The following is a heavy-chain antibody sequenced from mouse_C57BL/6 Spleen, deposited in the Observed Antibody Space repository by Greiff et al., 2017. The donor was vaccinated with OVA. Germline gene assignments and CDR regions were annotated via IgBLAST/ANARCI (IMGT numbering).Heavy chain of an antibody. D-gene: IGHD2-10*02. CDR3: ARSEYYYFDY. V-gene: IGHV1-52*01. CDR2: IDPSDSET. J-gene: IGHJ2*01. CDR1: GYTFTSYW. Sequence: VKLQQPGAELVRPGASVKLSCKASGYTFTSYWMHWVKQRPIQGLEWIGNIDPSDSETHYNQKFKDKATLTVDKSSSTTYMQLSSLTSEDSAVYYCARSEYYYFDYWGQGTTLTVSS.